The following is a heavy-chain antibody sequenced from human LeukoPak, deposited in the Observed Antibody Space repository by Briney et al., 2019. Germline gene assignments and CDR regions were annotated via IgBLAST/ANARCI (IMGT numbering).Heavy chain of an antibody. V-gene: IGHV4-30-4*01. CDR1: GGSISSGDYY. CDR2: IYYSGST. Sequence: PSETLSLTCTVSGGSISSGDYYWSWIRQPPGTGLEWIGYIYYSGSTYYNPSLKSRVTISVDTSKNQFSLKLSSVTAADTAVYYCARLYCSGGSCSSENWYFDLWGRGTLVTVSS. CDR3: ARLYCSGGSCSSENWYFDL. D-gene: IGHD2-15*01. J-gene: IGHJ2*01.